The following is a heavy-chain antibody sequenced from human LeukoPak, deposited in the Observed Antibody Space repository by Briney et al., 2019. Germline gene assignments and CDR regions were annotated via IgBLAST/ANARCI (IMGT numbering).Heavy chain of an antibody. V-gene: IGHV4-31*03. CDR2: IYYSGST. CDR3: ASWSYYYDSSGYPKPPI. CDR1: GGSISSGGYY. J-gene: IGHJ3*02. Sequence: PSQTQSLTCTVSGGSISSGGYYWSWIRQHPGQGLEWIGYIYYSGSTYYNPSPKSRVTISVDTSKNQFSLKLSSVTAADTAVYYCASWSYYYDSSGYPKPPIWGQGTMVTVSS. D-gene: IGHD3-22*01.